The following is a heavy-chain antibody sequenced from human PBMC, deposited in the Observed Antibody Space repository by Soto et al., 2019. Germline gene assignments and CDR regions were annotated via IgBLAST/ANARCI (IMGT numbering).Heavy chain of an antibody. CDR1: GYPFSKYG. V-gene: IGHV1-18*04. CDR3: ATSYDSGFDP. Sequence: QLQLVQSGAEVERPGASVRVSCKAYGYPFSKYGISWIRQAPGQGLEWMGWIKPDNGDTNYAQKFQGRVTMTTDTSSNPAQLELRSLRSDDTAVYYCATSYDSGFDPWGQGTLVSVSS. CDR2: IKPDNGDT. J-gene: IGHJ5*02. D-gene: IGHD5-12*01.